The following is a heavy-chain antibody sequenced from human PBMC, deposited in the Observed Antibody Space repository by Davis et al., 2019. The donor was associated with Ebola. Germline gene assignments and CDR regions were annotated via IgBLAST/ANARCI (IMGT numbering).Heavy chain of an antibody. D-gene: IGHD3-22*01. V-gene: IGHV1-2*02. J-gene: IGHJ6*02. Sequence: ASVKVSCKASGYTFTGYYMHWVRQAPGQGLEWMGWINPNSGGTNYAQKFQGRVTMTRDTSISTAYMELSRLRSDDTAVYYCARGWITMIVVVPYYYYYGMDVWGQGTTVTVSS. CDR1: GYTFTGYY. CDR3: ARGWITMIVVVPYYYYYGMDV. CDR2: INPNSGGT.